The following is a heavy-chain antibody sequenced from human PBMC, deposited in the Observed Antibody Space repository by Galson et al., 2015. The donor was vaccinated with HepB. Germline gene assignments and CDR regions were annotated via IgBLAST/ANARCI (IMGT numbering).Heavy chain of an antibody. CDR1: GFTFSDFY. J-gene: IGHJ5*01. D-gene: IGHD4-17*01. Sequence: SLRLSCAASGFTFSDFYMSWIRQAPGKGLEWLSYISTSAIYTNYADSVKGRFTVSRDNANNSLNLQMNSLRAEDTAVYYCARVADADYGDHAHFDSWGQGTLVTVSS. CDR3: ARVADADYGDHAHFDS. CDR2: ISTSAIYT. V-gene: IGHV3-11*06.